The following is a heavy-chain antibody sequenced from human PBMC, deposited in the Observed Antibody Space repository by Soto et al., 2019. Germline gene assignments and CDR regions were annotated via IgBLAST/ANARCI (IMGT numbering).Heavy chain of an antibody. D-gene: IGHD2-2*01. CDR2: IWYDGSNK. J-gene: IGHJ6*04. V-gene: IGHV3-33*01. CDR1: GFTFSSYG. CDR3: ARVGYCSSTSCYSALDV. Sequence: GGSLRLSCAASGFTFSSYGMHWVRQAPGKGLEWVAVIWYDGSNKYYADSVKGRFTISRDNSKNTLYLQMNSLRAEDTAVYYCARVGYCSSTSCYSALDVWGKGTTVTVSS.